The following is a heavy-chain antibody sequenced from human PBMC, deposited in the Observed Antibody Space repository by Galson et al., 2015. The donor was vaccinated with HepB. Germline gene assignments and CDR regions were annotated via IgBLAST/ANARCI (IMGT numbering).Heavy chain of an antibody. Sequence: LRLSCAASGFTFRGSAIHWVRQTSGKGLEWVGRIRSKASNYATGCAPSLKGRLTIPRDDSKHTAYLHMKSLKTEDTGVYNCSRLGDISGYSCSWGQGTLVTVSS. J-gene: IGHJ4*02. V-gene: IGHV3-73*01. CDR1: GFTFRGSA. D-gene: IGHD6-13*01. CDR3: SRLGDISGYSCS. CDR2: IRSKASNYAT.